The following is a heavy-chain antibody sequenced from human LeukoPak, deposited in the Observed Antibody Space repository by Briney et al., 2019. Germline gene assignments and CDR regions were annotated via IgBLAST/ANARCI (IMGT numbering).Heavy chain of an antibody. CDR3: ARGHGGIVVVVRDAFDI. V-gene: IGHV3-30-3*01. J-gene: IGHJ3*02. Sequence: GSLRLSCAASGFTFGTFAMHWVRQAPGKGLEWVAVMSYDGSNKYYADSVKGRFTISSDNSKNTLYLQMNSLRSEDMAVYYCARGHGGIVVVVRDAFDIWGQGTMVIVSS. D-gene: IGHD2-15*01. CDR1: GFTFGTFA. CDR2: MSYDGSNK.